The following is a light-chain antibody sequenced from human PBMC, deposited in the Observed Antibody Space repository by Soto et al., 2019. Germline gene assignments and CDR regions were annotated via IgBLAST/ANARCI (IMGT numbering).Light chain of an antibody. CDR2: EVN. V-gene: IGLV2-8*01. J-gene: IGLJ1*01. CDR3: SSYAGSSNV. Sequence: QSVLTQPPSASGSPGQSVAISCTVTSSDVGGYNYVSWYQQHPGKAHKLMIYEVNKRPSGVPDRFSGSKSGNTASLTVSGLQAEDEADYYCSSYAGSSNVFGTGTKVTV. CDR1: SSDVGGYNY.